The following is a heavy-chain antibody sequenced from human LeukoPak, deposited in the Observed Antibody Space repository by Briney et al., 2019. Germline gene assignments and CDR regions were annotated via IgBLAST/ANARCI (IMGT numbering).Heavy chain of an antibody. CDR3: ARDKLSDYGDYYSEGGLDY. Sequence: SVKVSCKASGGTFSSYAISWVRQAPGQGLEWMGRIIPILGIANYAQKFQGRVTITADKSTSTAYMELSSLRSEDTAVYYCARDKLSDYGDYYSEGGLDYWGQGTLVTVSS. V-gene: IGHV1-69*04. D-gene: IGHD4-17*01. CDR2: IIPILGIA. J-gene: IGHJ4*02. CDR1: GGTFSSYA.